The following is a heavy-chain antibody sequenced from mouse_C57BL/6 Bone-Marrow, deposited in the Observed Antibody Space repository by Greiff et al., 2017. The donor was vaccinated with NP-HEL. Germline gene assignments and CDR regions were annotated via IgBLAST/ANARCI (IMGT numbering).Heavy chain of an antibody. Sequence: EVQLQQSGPGLAKPSQTLSLTCSVTGYSINSDYWNWIRKFPGNKLEYMGYISYSGSTYYNPSLKSRISITRDTSKNQYYLQLNSVTTEDTATYYCAGYGNYVFDYWGQGTTLTVSS. D-gene: IGHD2-1*01. CDR2: ISYSGST. V-gene: IGHV3-8*01. J-gene: IGHJ2*01. CDR1: GYSINSDY. CDR3: AGYGNYVFDY.